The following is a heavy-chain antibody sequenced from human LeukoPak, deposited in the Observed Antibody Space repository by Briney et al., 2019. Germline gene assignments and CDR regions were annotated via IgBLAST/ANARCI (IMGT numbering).Heavy chain of an antibody. CDR1: GGSISSYY. Sequence: PSETLSLTCTVSGGSISSYYWSWIRQPPGKGLEWIGYIYYSGSTNYNPSLKSRVTISVDTSKNQFSLKLSSVTAADTAVYYCASGQQWLEKGAFDYWGQGTLVTVSS. V-gene: IGHV4-59*01. J-gene: IGHJ4*02. CDR2: IYYSGST. CDR3: ASGQQWLEKGAFDY. D-gene: IGHD6-19*01.